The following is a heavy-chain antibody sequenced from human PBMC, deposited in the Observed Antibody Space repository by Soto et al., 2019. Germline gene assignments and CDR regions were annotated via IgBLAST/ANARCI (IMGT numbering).Heavy chain of an antibody. D-gene: IGHD5-18*01. Sequence: ASVKVSCKASGYTFTSYAMHWVRQAPGQRLEWMGWINAGSGNTNYAQKFQGRVTITRDMSTSTAYMELSSLRSEDTAVYYCAAGQRGYSYGSAYYGRDVWGQGTTVTVSS. CDR1: GYTFTSYA. CDR3: AAGQRGYSYGSAYYGRDV. V-gene: IGHV1-3*01. J-gene: IGHJ6*02. CDR2: INAGSGNT.